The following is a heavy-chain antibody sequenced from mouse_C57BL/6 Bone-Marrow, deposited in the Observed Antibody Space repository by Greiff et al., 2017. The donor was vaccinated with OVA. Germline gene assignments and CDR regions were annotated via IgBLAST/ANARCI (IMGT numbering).Heavy chain of an antibody. CDR3: ARSSGSSYYYAMDY. V-gene: IGHV1-80*01. CDR2: IYPGDGDT. CDR1: GYAFSSYW. D-gene: IGHD1-1*01. Sequence: QVQLQQSGAELVKPGASVKISCKASGYAFSSYWMNWVKQRPGKGLEWIGQIYPGDGDTNSNGKFKGKATLTADKSSSTAYMQLSSLTSEDSAVYFCARSSGSSYYYAMDYWGQGTSVTVSS. J-gene: IGHJ4*01.